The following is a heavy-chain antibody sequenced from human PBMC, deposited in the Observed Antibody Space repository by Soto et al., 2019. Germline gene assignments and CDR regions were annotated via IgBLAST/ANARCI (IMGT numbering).Heavy chain of an antibody. J-gene: IGHJ5*02. D-gene: IGHD1-7*01. CDR3: ARSHWNLWFDP. V-gene: IGHV4-39*01. CDR2: IYYSGST. CDR1: GGSISSSSYY. Sequence: SETLSLTCTVSGGSISSSSYYWGWIRQPPGKGLEWIGSIYYSGSTYYNPSLKSRVTISVDTSKNQFSLKLSSVTAADTAVYYCARSHWNLWFDPWGQGTLVTVSS.